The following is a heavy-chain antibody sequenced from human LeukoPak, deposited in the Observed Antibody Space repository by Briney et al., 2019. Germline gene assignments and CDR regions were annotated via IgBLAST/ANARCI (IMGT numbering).Heavy chain of an antibody. CDR3: ARAKPADFDL. CDR2: ISGSGDNT. Sequence: PGGSLRLSCAASGFTFSSYAMSWVRQAPGKGLEWVSGISGSGDNTYYADSVKGRFTISRDNAKNTVYLQMNNLRAEDTAVYHCARAKPADFDLWGRGTLVTVSS. V-gene: IGHV3-23*01. CDR1: GFTFSSYA. J-gene: IGHJ2*01.